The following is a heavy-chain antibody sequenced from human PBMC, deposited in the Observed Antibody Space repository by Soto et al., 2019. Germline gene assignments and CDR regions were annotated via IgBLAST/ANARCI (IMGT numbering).Heavy chain of an antibody. J-gene: IGHJ6*02. V-gene: IGHV1-2*02. CDR3: ARNMDYYYGRGSGNGHGV. CDR1: GYTFTAYY. Sequence: QVQLVQSGAEVKEPGDSVRVSCEASGYTFTAYYRHWVRQAPGQGLEWMGWINPKFGDTTYAQDFQGRVSMNRDMSIRTVYMELSSLTSDDTAIYYCARNMDYYYGRGSGNGHGVWGQGTTVTVFS. D-gene: IGHD3-10*02. CDR2: INPKFGDT.